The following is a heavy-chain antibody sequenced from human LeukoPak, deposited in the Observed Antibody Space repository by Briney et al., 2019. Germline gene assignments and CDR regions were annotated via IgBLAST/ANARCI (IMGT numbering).Heavy chain of an antibody. J-gene: IGHJ5*02. V-gene: IGHV4-34*01. CDR1: GGSFSGYY. Sequence: SETLSLTCAVYGGSFSGYYWSWIRQPPGKGLEWIGEINHSGSTNYNPSLKSRVTISVDTSKNQFSLKLSSVTAADTAVYYCARSRPGGSWWFDPWGQGTLVTVSS. D-gene: IGHD3-10*01. CDR3: ARSRPGGSWWFDP. CDR2: INHSGST.